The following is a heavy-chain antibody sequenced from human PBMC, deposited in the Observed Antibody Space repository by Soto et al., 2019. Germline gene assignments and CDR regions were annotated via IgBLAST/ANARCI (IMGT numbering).Heavy chain of an antibody. CDR1: GCSISSSTYY. D-gene: IGHD2-2*02. CDR3: AREYTYGSNFFDC. Sequence: PSETLSLTYTVSGCSISSSTYYWSWIRQHPGKGLEWIGYISHSGSTYYNPSLKSLVIISVDTSKNQFSLSLTSVTAADTAVYYCAREYTYGSNFFDCWGQG. CDR2: ISHSGST. V-gene: IGHV4-31*01. J-gene: IGHJ4*02.